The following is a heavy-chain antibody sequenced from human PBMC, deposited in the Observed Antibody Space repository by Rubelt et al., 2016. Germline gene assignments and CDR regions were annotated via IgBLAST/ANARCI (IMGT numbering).Heavy chain of an antibody. Sequence: EVQLVESGGGLVKPGGSLRLSCAASGFTFSSYSMNWVRQAPGKGLEWVSSISSSSSYIYYADSVKGRFSISRDNAKNALYLQMDSLRAEDTAVYYCARDVGELPYGMDVWGQGTTVTVSS. CDR3: ARDVGELPYGMDV. CDR2: ISSSSSYI. J-gene: IGHJ6*02. CDR1: GFTFSSYS. D-gene: IGHD3-10*01. V-gene: IGHV3-21*01.